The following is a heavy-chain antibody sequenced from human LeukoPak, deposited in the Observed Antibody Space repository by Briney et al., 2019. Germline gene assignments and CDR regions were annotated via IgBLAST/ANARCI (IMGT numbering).Heavy chain of an antibody. D-gene: IGHD1-7*01. CDR1: GYTFTSYY. V-gene: IGHV1-46*01. Sequence: ASVKVSCKASGYTFTSYYMHWVRQAPGQGLEWMGIINPSGGSTSYAQKFQGRVTMTRDTSTSTVYMELSSLRSEDTAVYYCARDGGTGITGTTGILDWGQGTLVTVSS. J-gene: IGHJ4*02. CDR2: INPSGGST. CDR3: ARDGGTGITGTTGILD.